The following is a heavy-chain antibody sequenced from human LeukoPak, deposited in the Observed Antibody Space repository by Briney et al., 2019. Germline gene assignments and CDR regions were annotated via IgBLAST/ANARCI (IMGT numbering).Heavy chain of an antibody. D-gene: IGHD4-23*01. CDR1: GFTFSSYG. V-gene: IGHV3-33*01. CDR2: IWYDGSNK. CDR3: ARDSSPGGNSFGAIDY. J-gene: IGHJ4*02. Sequence: GRSLRLSCAASGFTFSSYGMHWVRQAPGKGLEWVAVIWYDGSNKYYADSVKGRFTISRDNSKNTLYLQMNSLRAEDTAVYYCARDSSPGGNSFGAIDYWGQGTLVTVSS.